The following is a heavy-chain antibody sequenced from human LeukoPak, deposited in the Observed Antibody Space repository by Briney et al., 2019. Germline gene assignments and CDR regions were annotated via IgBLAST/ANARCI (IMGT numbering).Heavy chain of an antibody. D-gene: IGHD2/OR15-2a*01. CDR1: GFTFSHYG. CDR3: ATDGIPSATALAN. CDR2: IKYDGSKI. V-gene: IGHV3-30*02. Sequence: GGSLRFSCETSGFTFSHYGIHWVRQVPGMGLEWVAFIKYDGSKIYYAESVQGRFTISRDNSKNNLFLQMTRMRPQDTAVYYCATDGIPSATALANWGQGTLVTVSS. J-gene: IGHJ4*02.